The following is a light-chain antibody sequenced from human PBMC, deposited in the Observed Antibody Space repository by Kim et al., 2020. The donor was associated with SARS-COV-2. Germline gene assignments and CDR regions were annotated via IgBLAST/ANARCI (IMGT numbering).Light chain of an antibody. Sequence: DFQMTQSPSTLSASVGDRVSITCRASQDISKWLAWYRQKPGKAPELLIYETSVLQSGVPTRFSGSGSGTEFTLTISSLQPGDFGSYYCQQYKGLWTFGQGTKVDIK. V-gene: IGKV1-5*03. CDR2: ETS. J-gene: IGKJ1*01. CDR3: QQYKGLWT. CDR1: QDISKW.